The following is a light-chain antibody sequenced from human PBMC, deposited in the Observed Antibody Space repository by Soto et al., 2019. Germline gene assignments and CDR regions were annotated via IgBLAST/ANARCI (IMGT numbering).Light chain of an antibody. Sequence: VVLMQSPGTFSLSPGERATLSCRAIRSLSSGYLAWYQQKPGQAPRLLFYHASRRATGTPDRFSVSGSGTDFTLTISRMEPGDFAVYYCQQYGDSPRSFGQGTKVDIK. CDR3: QQYGDSPRS. CDR1: RSLSSGY. J-gene: IGKJ1*01. V-gene: IGKV3-20*01. CDR2: HAS.